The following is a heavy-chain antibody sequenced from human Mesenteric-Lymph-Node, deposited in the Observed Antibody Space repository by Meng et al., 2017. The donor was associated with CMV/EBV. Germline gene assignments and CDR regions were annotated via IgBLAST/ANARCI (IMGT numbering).Heavy chain of an antibody. V-gene: IGHV3-21*01. CDR1: RFSLSTYS. Sequence: GGSLRLSCAASRFSLSTYSMNWVRQAPGKGLEWVSSISSDNRYIYYADSVKGRFTISRDNTQNSLYLQMNSLKVEDRAVYYCARDQRYCSSTSCYTFDYWGQGTLVTVSS. CDR2: ISSDNRYI. D-gene: IGHD2-2*02. CDR3: ARDQRYCSSTSCYTFDY. J-gene: IGHJ4*02.